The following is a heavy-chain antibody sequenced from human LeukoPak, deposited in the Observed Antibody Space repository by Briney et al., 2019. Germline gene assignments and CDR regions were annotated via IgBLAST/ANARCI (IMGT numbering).Heavy chain of an antibody. D-gene: IGHD3-22*01. CDR2: ISTGTYA. V-gene: IGHV3-11*06. Sequence: GGSLRLSCVASGFTFSDFYMSWLRQAPGKGLEWVSFISTGTYANYADSVKGRFTISRDNAKDSLYLQMNSLRAEDTAVYYCARDRSPTMIVAPEYWGQGTLATVSS. CDR3: ARDRSPTMIVAPEY. J-gene: IGHJ4*02. CDR1: GFTFSDFY.